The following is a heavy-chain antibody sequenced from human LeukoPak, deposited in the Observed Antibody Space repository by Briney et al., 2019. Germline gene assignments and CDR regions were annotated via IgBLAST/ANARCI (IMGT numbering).Heavy chain of an antibody. CDR3: ARGPAGSRATLAS. Sequence: SAKVSCRASGGTFSSYAISWERQAPGQGLAWMGGIIPTFGTANYAQKFRGRVTITADESTSTAYMELSSLRSEDTAVYYCARGPAGSRATLASWGQGTLVTVSS. CDR1: GGTFSSYA. J-gene: IGHJ5*02. D-gene: IGHD6-19*01. V-gene: IGHV1-69*13. CDR2: IIPTFGTA.